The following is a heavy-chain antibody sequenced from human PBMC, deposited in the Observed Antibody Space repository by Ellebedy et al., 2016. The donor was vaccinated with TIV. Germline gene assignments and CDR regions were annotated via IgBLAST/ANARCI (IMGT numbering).Heavy chain of an antibody. D-gene: IGHD3-10*01. CDR3: ARGGNYVTGSYGY. V-gene: IGHV3-74*01. J-gene: IGHJ4*02. CDR1: GFTVSYYW. Sequence: GESLKISXVASGFTVSYYWMHWVRQAPGEGLMWVSRINTDGTTTTYADSVKGRFTISRDNAKNTVYLQMNSLRVEDTAVYYCARGGNYVTGSYGYWGQGTLVTVSS. CDR2: INTDGTTT.